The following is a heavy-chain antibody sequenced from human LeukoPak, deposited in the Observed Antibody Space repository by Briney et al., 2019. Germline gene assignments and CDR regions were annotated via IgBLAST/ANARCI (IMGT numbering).Heavy chain of an antibody. V-gene: IGHV1-2*02. D-gene: IGHD5-24*01. CDR1: GYTFTSCA. CDR3: ARDRYGDGFAHLDY. Sequence: ASVKVSCKASGYTFTSCAIHWVRQAPGQGLEWMGWITPSGGTNYPQKFQGRVAITWDTSITTAYMDLSRLTPDDTAVYYCARDRYGDGFAHLDYWGQGALVTVSS. J-gene: IGHJ4*02. CDR2: ITPSGGT.